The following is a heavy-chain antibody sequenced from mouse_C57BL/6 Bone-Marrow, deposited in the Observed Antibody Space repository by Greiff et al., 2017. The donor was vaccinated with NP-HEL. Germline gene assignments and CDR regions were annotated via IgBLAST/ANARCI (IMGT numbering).Heavy chain of an antibody. D-gene: IGHD2-4*01. CDR2: INPNYGTT. CDR3: ASGLRTGGYYAMDY. CDR1: GYSFTDYN. Sequence: VQLQQSGPELVKPGASVKISCKASGYSFTDYNMNWVKQSNGKSLEWIGVINPNYGTTSYNQKFKGKATLTVDQSSSTAYMQLNSLTSEDSAIYYCASGLRTGGYYAMDYWGQGTSVTVSS. J-gene: IGHJ4*01. V-gene: IGHV1-39*01.